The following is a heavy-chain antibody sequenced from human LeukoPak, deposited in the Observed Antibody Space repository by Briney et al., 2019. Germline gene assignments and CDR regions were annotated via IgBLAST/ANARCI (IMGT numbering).Heavy chain of an antibody. D-gene: IGHD5-24*01. CDR1: GYTFTAYY. Sequence: SVKVSCKASGYTFTAYYMNWVRQAPGQGLEWMGGIIPIFGTANYAQKFQGRVTITTDESTSTAYMELSSLRSEDTAVYYCARGDGYNFAFDIWGQGTMVTVSS. CDR3: ARGDGYNFAFDI. CDR2: IIPIFGTA. V-gene: IGHV1-69*05. J-gene: IGHJ3*02.